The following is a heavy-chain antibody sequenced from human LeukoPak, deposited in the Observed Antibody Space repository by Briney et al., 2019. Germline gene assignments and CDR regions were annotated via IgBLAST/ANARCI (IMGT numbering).Heavy chain of an antibody. Sequence: GGSLRLSCAASGFTFSSYGMHWVPQAPGKGLEWVAVISYVGSNKYSADSVKGRFTISRDNSKTTLYLQMNSLRGEDTGVYYCAKDDGYNWPLFDYWGQGTLVSVSS. J-gene: IGHJ4*02. V-gene: IGHV3-30*18. CDR3: AKDDGYNWPLFDY. D-gene: IGHD1-20*01. CDR1: GFTFSSYG. CDR2: ISYVGSNK.